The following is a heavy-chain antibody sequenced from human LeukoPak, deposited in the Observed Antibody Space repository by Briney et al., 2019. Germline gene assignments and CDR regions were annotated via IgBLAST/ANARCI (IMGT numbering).Heavy chain of an antibody. CDR2: IYYSGST. J-gene: IGHJ5*02. V-gene: IGHV4-59*01. CDR1: GGSLSSYY. CDR3: ARLRIRSVLRYFDWSYNWFDP. Sequence: SETLSLTCTVSGGSLSSYYWSWVRQPPGKGLEWIGYIYYSGSTNFHPSLRSRVTISVDTSKNQFSLKLSSVTAADTAVYYCARLRIRSVLRYFDWSYNWFDPWGQGTLVTVSS. D-gene: IGHD3-9*01.